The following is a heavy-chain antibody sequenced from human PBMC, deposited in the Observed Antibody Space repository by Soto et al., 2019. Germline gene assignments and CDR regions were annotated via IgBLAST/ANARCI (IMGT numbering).Heavy chain of an antibody. CDR3: ARDQSWHDLVSWFEP. CDR1: GYSFTSHY. Sequence: GASVKVSCKDIGYSFTSHYMHWPRQAPRQGLEWMGTIYPGGVNIGYAQKFKGRVTMTKDTSTSTVYMELNSLTSEDTAVYYCARDQSWHDLVSWFEPWGQGTLVT. D-gene: IGHD1-1*01. J-gene: IGHJ5*02. CDR2: IYPGGVNI. V-gene: IGHV1-46*03.